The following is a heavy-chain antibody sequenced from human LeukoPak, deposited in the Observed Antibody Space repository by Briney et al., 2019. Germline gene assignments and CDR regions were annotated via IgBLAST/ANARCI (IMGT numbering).Heavy chain of an antibody. CDR1: GFTFSSNG. CDR3: ARDSSPGYCSGGSCLFDP. Sequence: GGSLRRSCAASGFTFSSNGMHWVRQAPGKGLEWVAVIWYDGSNTYYADSVKGRFTSSRANSKNTLYLQMNSLRAEDTAVYYCARDSSPGYCSGGSCLFDPWGQGTLVTVSS. J-gene: IGHJ5*02. V-gene: IGHV3-33*01. CDR2: IWYDGSNT. D-gene: IGHD2-15*01.